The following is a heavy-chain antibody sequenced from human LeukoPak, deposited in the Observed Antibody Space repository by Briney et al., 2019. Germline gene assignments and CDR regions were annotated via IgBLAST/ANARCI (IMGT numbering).Heavy chain of an antibody. CDR1: GFTFSSYG. V-gene: IGHV3-48*04. Sequence: GGSLRLSCAASGFTFSSYGLSWVRQAPGMGLQWVAFISGHTGTTRYADSVEGRFTISRDNAKNSLYLQMSSLRAEDTAVYYCARDLDSGNYFFAYWGQGTPVIVSS. CDR2: ISGHTGTT. D-gene: IGHD3-22*01. J-gene: IGHJ4*02. CDR3: ARDLDSGNYFFAY.